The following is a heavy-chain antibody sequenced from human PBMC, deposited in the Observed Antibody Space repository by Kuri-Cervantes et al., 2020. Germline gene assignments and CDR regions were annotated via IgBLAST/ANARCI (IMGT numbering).Heavy chain of an antibody. Sequence: GGSLRLSCAASGFTFSDYYMSCIRHAPGKGLEWVSAISGSGGSTYYADSVTGRFTIFRANSKITLYLQMNSLRAEDTAVYYCAKDSFHFNIGSYYGSGGMYVWGQGTTVTVSS. J-gene: IGHJ6*02. CDR1: GFTFSDYY. D-gene: IGHD1-26*01. CDR3: AKDSFHFNIGSYYGSGGMYV. CDR2: ISGSGGST. V-gene: IGHV3-23*01.